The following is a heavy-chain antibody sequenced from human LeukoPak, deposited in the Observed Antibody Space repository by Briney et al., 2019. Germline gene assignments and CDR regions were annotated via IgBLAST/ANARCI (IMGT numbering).Heavy chain of an antibody. D-gene: IGHD3-22*01. CDR1: GFTFSSYA. CDR2: ISGSGGST. CDR3: AKDQVETYYYDSSGYYLNYFDY. Sequence: GGSLRLSCAASGFTFSSYAMSWVRQAPGKGLEWVSAISGSGGSTYYADSVKGRFTISRDNSKNTLYLQMNSLRAEDTAVYYCAKDQVETYYYDSSGYYLNYFDYWGQGTLVTVSS. V-gene: IGHV3-23*01. J-gene: IGHJ4*02.